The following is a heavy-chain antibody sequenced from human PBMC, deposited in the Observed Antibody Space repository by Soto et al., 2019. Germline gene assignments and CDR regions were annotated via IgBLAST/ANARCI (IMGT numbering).Heavy chain of an antibody. V-gene: IGHV1-18*01. CDR1: GYTFTSYG. CDR2: ISAYNGNT. D-gene: IGHD3-10*01. J-gene: IGHJ4*02. CDR3: AKITLVRGVIITWDS. Sequence: QVQLVQSGAEVKKPGASVKVSCKASGYTFTSYGISWVRQAPGQGLEWMGWISAYNGNTNYAQKLQGRVTMTTDTATSTAYRELGRLRPEDTAGYYWAKITLVRGVIITWDSWGQGTLVPVSS.